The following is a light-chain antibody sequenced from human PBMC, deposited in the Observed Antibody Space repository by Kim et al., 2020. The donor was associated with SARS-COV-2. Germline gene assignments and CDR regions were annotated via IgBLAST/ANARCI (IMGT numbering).Light chain of an antibody. CDR1: ALPKQY. CDR2: EDT. Sequence: SYELTQPPSVSVSPGQTARITCSGDALPKQYVYWFQQKPGQAPVVVLYEDTERPSGIPERFSGSTSGTTVTLTISGVQAEDEADYYCQSADSSDTFWVFG. CDR3: QSADSSDTFWV. J-gene: IGLJ3*02. V-gene: IGLV3-25*03.